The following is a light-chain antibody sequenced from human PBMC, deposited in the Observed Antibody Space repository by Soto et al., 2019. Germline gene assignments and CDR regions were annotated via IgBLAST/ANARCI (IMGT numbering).Light chain of an antibody. CDR3: NSYTTLSNRV. V-gene: IGLV2-14*01. CDR2: EVT. Sequence: QSALTQPASVSGSPGQSITISCTGTSTDIGAYNYVSWYQQHPGKAPKLLIYEVTNRPSGVSNHFSGSKSGNTASLTISGLQAEDEANYYCNSYTTLSNRVFGTGTQLTVL. J-gene: IGLJ1*01. CDR1: STDIGAYNY.